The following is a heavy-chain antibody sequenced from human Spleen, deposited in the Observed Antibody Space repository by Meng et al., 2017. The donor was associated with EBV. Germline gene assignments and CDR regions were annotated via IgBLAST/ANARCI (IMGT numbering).Heavy chain of an antibody. Sequence: GQLQGAGPGLVKPSVALSLSCAVSGGSFSSINWWNWVRQAPGKGLEWIGEIYHSGSTSYNPSLESRVTISIDKSKNQVSLKLTSVTAADTAVYYCAQRERWGLDPWGQGTLVTVSS. CDR2: IYHSGST. CDR3: AQRERWGLDP. D-gene: IGHD3-16*01. J-gene: IGHJ5*02. V-gene: IGHV4-4*02. CDR1: GGSFSSINW.